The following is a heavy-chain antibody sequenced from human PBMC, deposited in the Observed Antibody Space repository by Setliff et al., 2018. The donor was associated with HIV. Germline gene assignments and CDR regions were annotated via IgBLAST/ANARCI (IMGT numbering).Heavy chain of an antibody. Sequence: SETLSLTCTVSGASISSGTYYWSWIRHHPGTGLEWIGSIYHGGSTFYNTSLKSRLTISVATSKNQFSLRLSSVTAADTAVYYCATARADSSGSVGDYWGQGTLVTVSS. CDR1: GASISSGTYY. D-gene: IGHD3-22*01. CDR2: IYHGGST. V-gene: IGHV4-31*03. CDR3: ATARADSSGSVGDY. J-gene: IGHJ4*02.